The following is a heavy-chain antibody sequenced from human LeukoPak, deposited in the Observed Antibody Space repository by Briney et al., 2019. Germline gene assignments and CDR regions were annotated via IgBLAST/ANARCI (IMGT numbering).Heavy chain of an antibody. V-gene: IGHV3-21*01. CDR3: ARDQTETPTWIQLWETYFDY. J-gene: IGHJ4*02. D-gene: IGHD5-18*01. CDR2: ISSSSSYI. Sequence: GGSLRLSCAASGFTISSYSMNWVRQAPGKGLEWVSSISSSSSYIYYADSVKGRFTISRDNAKNSLYLQMNSLRAEDTAVYYCARDQTETPTWIQLWETYFDYWGQGTLVTVSS. CDR1: GFTISSYS.